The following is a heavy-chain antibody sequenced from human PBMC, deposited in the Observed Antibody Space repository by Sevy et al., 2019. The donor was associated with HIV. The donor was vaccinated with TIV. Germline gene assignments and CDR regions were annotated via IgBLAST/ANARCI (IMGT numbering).Heavy chain of an antibody. J-gene: IGHJ3*01. V-gene: IGHV3-23*01. D-gene: IGHD3-22*01. CDR1: GFTFNTHA. CDR3: AKALNPALESMIEVIVPTLKGFDV. CDR2: ISGPGYST. Sequence: GGSLRLSCAASGFTFNTHAMNWVRQAPGKGLEWVSVISGPGYSTHYADSVKGRFTISRDNSKNRLYLQMNSLRADDTAVYYCAKALNPALESMIEVIVPTLKGFDVWGQGTMVTVSS.